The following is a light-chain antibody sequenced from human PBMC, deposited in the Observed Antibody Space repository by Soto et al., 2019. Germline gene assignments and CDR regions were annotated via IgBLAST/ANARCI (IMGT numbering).Light chain of an antibody. CDR3: QSYDSSLSGWV. Sequence: QSVLTQPPSVSGAPGQSVTISCTGSSSNIGAGYDVHWYQQLPGTAPKLLIYGNSNRPSGVPDRFSGSKSGTSASLAITGFRAEDEADYSCQSYDSSLSGWVFGGGTKVTVL. J-gene: IGLJ3*02. V-gene: IGLV1-40*01. CDR2: GNS. CDR1: SSNIGAGYD.